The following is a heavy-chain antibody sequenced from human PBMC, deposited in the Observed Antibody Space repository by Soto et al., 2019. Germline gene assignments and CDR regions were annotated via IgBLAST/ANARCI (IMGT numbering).Heavy chain of an antibody. CDR3: ARHYSSGSRNWFDP. CDR2: IYYSGST. Sequence: SETLSLTCSVPGGSINSSSYFWGWVRQPPGKGLEWIGSIYYSGSTYYNPSLRSRVTISVDTSKNQFSLKLSSVTAADTAVFYCARHYSSGSRNWFDPWGQGTLVTSPQ. J-gene: IGHJ5*02. V-gene: IGHV4-39*01. CDR1: GGSINSSSYF. D-gene: IGHD6-19*01.